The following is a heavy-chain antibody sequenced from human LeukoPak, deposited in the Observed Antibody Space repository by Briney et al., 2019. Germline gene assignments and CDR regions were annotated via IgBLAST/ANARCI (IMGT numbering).Heavy chain of an antibody. CDR3: AKDQVFDWLLSSHAFDI. D-gene: IGHD3-9*01. J-gene: IGHJ3*02. Sequence: GRSLRLSCAASGFTFGDYAMNWVRQAPGKGLEWVSGISWNSGSIGYADSVKGRFTISRDNAKNSLYLQMNSLRAEDTALYYCAKDQVFDWLLSSHAFDIWGQGTMVTVSS. V-gene: IGHV3-9*01. CDR2: ISWNSGSI. CDR1: GFTFGDYA.